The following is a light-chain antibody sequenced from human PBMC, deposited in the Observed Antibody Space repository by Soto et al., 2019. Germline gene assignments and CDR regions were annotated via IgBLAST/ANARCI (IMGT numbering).Light chain of an antibody. CDR3: AAWDDSLNRV. CDR1: SANIGSNT. CDR2: SNN. V-gene: IGLV1-44*01. J-gene: IGLJ1*01. Sequence: QSVLTQPPAASGTPGQRVTISCSGSSANIGSNTVNWYQQLPGTAPKLLIYSNNQRPSGVPDRFSGSKSGTSASLAISGLQSEDEADYYCAAWDDSLNRVFGTGTKLPVL.